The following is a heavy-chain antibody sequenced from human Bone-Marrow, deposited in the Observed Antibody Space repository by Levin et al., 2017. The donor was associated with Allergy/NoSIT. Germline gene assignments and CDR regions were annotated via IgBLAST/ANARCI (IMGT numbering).Heavy chain of an antibody. J-gene: IGHJ4*02. V-gene: IGHV1-2*02. CDR2: INPISGGT. CDR1: GYTFTDYY. CDR3: ATGGGTVTSSAPGSSRY. Sequence: ASVKVSCKASGYTFTDYYIHWVRQAPGQGLEWMGWINPISGGTNYAQNFQGRVTMTRDTSISTAYMELSSLRSDDTAVYYCATGGGTVTSSAPGSSRYWGQGTLVTVSS. D-gene: IGHD4-17*01.